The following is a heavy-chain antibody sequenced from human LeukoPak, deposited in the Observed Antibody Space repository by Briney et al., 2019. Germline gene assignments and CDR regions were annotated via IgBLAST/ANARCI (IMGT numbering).Heavy chain of an antibody. D-gene: IGHD6-13*01. J-gene: IGHJ3*02. CDR2: IYSGGST. Sequence: GGSLRLSCAASGFTVSSNYMSWVRQAPGKGLEWVSVIYSGGSTYYADSVKGRFTISRDNAKNSLYLQMNSLRAEDTAVYYCARPLRIAAAGRVDAFDIWGQGTMVTVSS. CDR3: ARPLRIAAAGRVDAFDI. V-gene: IGHV3-66*04. CDR1: GFTVSSNY.